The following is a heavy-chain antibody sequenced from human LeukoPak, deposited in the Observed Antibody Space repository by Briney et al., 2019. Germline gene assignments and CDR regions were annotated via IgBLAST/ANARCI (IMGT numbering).Heavy chain of an antibody. Sequence: SETLSLTCTVSGDSISTYYWSWIRQPPGKGLEWIGYIYYRVTSDYNPSLKSRVTMSVDMSTRQISLKLNSVTAADTAIYYCARLFGRGYHSSGPQSYWSQGTLVTVSS. CDR2: IYYRVTS. CDR3: ARLFGRGYHSSGPQSY. V-gene: IGHV4-59*08. CDR1: GDSISTYY. J-gene: IGHJ4*02. D-gene: IGHD3-22*01.